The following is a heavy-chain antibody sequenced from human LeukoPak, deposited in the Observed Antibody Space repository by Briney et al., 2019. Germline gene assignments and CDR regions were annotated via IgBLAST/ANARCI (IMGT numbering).Heavy chain of an antibody. J-gene: IGHJ3*02. CDR3: ARDSGLLWSGSAFDI. Sequence: PSETLSLTCTVSGGSISSYYWSWIRQPPGKGLEWIWYIYYSGSTNYNPSLKSRVTISVDTSKNQFSLKLSSVTAADTAVYYCARDSGLLWSGSAFDIWGQGKMVTVSS. V-gene: IGHV4-59*01. CDR1: GGSISSYY. D-gene: IGHD3-10*01. CDR2: IYYSGST.